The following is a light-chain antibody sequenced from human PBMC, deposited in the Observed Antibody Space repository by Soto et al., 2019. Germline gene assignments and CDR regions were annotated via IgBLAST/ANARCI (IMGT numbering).Light chain of an antibody. Sequence: VVTQEPSFSVSPGRTVTLTCGLSSGSVSTSYYPSWYQQTPGQAPRTLIYSTNTRSSGVPDRFSGSILGNKAALTITGAQADDESDYYCVLYMGSGVWVFGGGTQLTVL. CDR1: SGSVSTSYY. V-gene: IGLV8-61*01. CDR3: VLYMGSGVWV. CDR2: STN. J-gene: IGLJ3*02.